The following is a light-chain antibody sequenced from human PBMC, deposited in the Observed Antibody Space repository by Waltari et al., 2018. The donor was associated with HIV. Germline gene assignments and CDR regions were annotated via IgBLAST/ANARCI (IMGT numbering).Light chain of an antibody. V-gene: IGLV2-23*02. CDR1: RSHIGAKKS. CDR2: YVT. Sequence: QSGLIQPASVSGSPGQSLTISCTGTRSHIGAKKSFSWYQQHPGKAPILIIYYVTKRPSWVSNRFSGSQSGNTASLTISGLQAEDEADYHCCSYAGSESSEVFGGGTKLTVL. CDR3: CSYAGSESSEV. J-gene: IGLJ2*01.